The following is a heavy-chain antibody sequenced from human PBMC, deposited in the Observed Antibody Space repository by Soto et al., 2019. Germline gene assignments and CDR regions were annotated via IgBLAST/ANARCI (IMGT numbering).Heavy chain of an antibody. D-gene: IGHD3-3*01. Sequence: PGGSLRLSCAASGFAINNYGIHWVRQAPGKGLEWVASISYDGNKKYYADSVKGLFSISRDNSRNTLYLQMNSLRPEDTAVYYCAKFAGRQDYGHGLWSGPDLWGQGTLVTVSS. V-gene: IGHV3-30*18. J-gene: IGHJ5*02. CDR3: AKFAGRQDYGHGLWSGPDL. CDR1: GFAINNYG. CDR2: ISYDGNKK.